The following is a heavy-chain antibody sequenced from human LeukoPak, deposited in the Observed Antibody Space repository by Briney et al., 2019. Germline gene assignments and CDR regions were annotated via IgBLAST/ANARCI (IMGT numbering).Heavy chain of an antibody. CDR3: AAVGEWLSNAFNT. D-gene: IGHD3-3*01. CDR2: IKSRGDGETR. V-gene: IGHV3-15*01. Sequence: GGSLRLSCAASGFTFSIAWMSWVRQAPGRGLEWVGRIKSRGDGETRDYAAPVKDRFIISRDDSKNTLYLQMNSLRTEDTAIYYCAAVGEWLSNAFNTWGQGTMVTVSA. J-gene: IGHJ3*02. CDR1: GFTFSIAW.